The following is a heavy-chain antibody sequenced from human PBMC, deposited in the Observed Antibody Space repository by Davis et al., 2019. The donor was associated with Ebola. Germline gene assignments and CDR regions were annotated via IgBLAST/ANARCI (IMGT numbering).Heavy chain of an antibody. J-gene: IGHJ5*02. CDR3: ARQLYTGSSADWFDP. V-gene: IGHV4-39*01. D-gene: IGHD6-6*01. CDR2: IFYSGKT. Sequence: MPSETLSLTCTVSGGSVSTSSYYWGWIRQPPGKGLEWIGSIFYSGKTYYNSSLQSRVTISVDTSKNQFSLKLTSVSAAVTAVYYCARQLYTGSSADWFDPWGQGTLVTVSS. CDR1: GGSVSTSSYY.